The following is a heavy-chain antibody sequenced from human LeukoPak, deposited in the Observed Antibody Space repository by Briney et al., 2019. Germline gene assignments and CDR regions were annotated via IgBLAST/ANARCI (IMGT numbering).Heavy chain of an antibody. J-gene: IGHJ6*03. D-gene: IGHD6-13*01. V-gene: IGHV3-21*01. CDR1: GFTFSSYS. Sequence: GGSLRLSCAASGFTFSSYSMNWVRQAPEKGLEWVSSISSSSSYIYYADSVKGRFTISRDNAKNSLYLQMNSLRAEDTAVYYCARGFIAAAWDYMDVWGKGTTVTVSS. CDR3: ARGFIAAAWDYMDV. CDR2: ISSSSSYI.